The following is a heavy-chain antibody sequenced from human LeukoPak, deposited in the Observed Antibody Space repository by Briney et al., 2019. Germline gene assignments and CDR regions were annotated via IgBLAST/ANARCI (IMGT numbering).Heavy chain of an antibody. CDR1: GGSISSSSYY. CDR3: ARAPLYSDYVRRFFDY. V-gene: IGHV4-39*07. CDR2: IYYSGST. D-gene: IGHD4-11*01. Sequence: SETLSLTCTVSGGSISSSSYYWGWIRQPPGKGLEWIGSIYYSGSTYYNPSLKSRVTISLDKSKNQLSLQLNFVTAADTAVYYCARAPLYSDYVRRFFDYWGQGTLVSVSS. J-gene: IGHJ4*02.